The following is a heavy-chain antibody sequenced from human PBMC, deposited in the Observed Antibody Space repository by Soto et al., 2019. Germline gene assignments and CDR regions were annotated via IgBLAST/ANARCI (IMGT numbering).Heavy chain of an antibody. CDR3: AKSVRGVIISPQVHFDF. CDR2: ISGSGGST. CDR1: GFTFSSYA. D-gene: IGHD3-10*01. V-gene: IGHV3-23*01. J-gene: IGHJ4*02. Sequence: PGGSLRLSCAASGFTFSSYAMSWVRQAPGKGLEWVSAISGSGGSTYCADSVKGRFTISRDNSKNTLYLQMNSLRAEDTAVYYCAKSVRGVIISPQVHFDFWGQGILVTVSS.